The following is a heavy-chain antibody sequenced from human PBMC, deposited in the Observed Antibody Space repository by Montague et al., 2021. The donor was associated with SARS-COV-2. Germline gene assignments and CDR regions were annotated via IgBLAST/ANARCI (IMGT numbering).Heavy chain of an antibody. CDR3: ARGAPGY. CDR1: GGSFSGYH. Sequence: SETLSLTCAVYGGSFSGYHWTWIRQSPGEGLERIGQINYGGSTKYNPSLKSRVTISIDTSKNQFSLKLTSVTAADTAVYYCARGAPGYWGQGTLVTVSS. D-gene: IGHD1-1*01. V-gene: IGHV4-34*01. J-gene: IGHJ4*02. CDR2: INYGGST.